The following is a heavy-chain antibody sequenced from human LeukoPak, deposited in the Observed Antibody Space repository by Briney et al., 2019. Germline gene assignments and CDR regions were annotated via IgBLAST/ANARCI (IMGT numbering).Heavy chain of an antibody. V-gene: IGHV4-34*01. Sequence: SETLSLTCAVYGGSFSGYYWSWIRQPPGRGLEWIGEINHSGSTNYNPSLKSRVTISVDTSKNPFSLKLSSVTAADTAVYYCARGPGYGDYVVDYWGQGTLVTVSS. D-gene: IGHD4-17*01. CDR3: ARGPGYGDYVVDY. CDR1: GGSFSGYY. J-gene: IGHJ4*02. CDR2: INHSGST.